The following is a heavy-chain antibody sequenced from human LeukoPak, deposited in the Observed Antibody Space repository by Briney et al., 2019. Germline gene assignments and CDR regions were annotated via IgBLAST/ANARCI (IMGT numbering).Heavy chain of an antibody. J-gene: IGHJ4*02. V-gene: IGHV3-74*01. D-gene: IGHD3-3*01. CDR3: VASRWSGALDF. CDR2: SDRDGVVR. CDR1: SIRFADRW. Sequence: PGGSLRLSCVGSSIRFADRWMLWVRQVPGKPPAWVARSDRDGVVREYADSVKGRFTIPRDNARNTIHLEMNRLKVEDTAIYYCVASRWSGALDFWGQGSLVTVSS.